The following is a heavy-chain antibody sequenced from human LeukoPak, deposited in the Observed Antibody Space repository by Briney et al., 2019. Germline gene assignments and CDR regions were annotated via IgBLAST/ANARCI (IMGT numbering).Heavy chain of an antibody. CDR2: VSGSGDST. CDR3: AKDRDSGYYPFDY. CDR1: GFIFSNYA. D-gene: IGHD5-12*01. J-gene: IGHJ4*02. Sequence: PGGSLRLSCAASGFIFSNYAMNWVRQAPGKGLEWVSAVSGSGDSTYYADSVKGRFTISRDNSKNTLFLQMNSLRAEDTAVYYCAKDRDSGYYPFDYWGQGTLVTVSS. V-gene: IGHV3-23*01.